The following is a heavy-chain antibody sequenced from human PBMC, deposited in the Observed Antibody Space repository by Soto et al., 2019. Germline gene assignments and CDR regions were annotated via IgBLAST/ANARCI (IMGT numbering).Heavy chain of an antibody. CDR1: GFTFSSYW. Sequence: EVQLVESGGGLVQPGGSLRLSCAASGFTFSSYWMSWVRQAPGKGLEWVANIKQDGSEKYYVDSVKGRFTISRDNAKNSLYLQMNSLRAEDTAVYYCARGILAQLGDAFDIWGQGTMVTVSS. D-gene: IGHD6-6*01. CDR3: ARGILAQLGDAFDI. V-gene: IGHV3-7*03. CDR2: IKQDGSEK. J-gene: IGHJ3*02.